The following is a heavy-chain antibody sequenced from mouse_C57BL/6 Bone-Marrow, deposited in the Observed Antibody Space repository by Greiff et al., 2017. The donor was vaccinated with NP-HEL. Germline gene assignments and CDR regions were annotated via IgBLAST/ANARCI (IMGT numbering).Heavy chain of an antibody. CDR2: IYPGSGSP. D-gene: IGHD2-5*01. V-gene: IGHV1-55*01. CDR3: ARRYSNFFDY. CDR1: GYTFTSYW. Sequence: VQLQQPGAELVKPGASVKMSCKASGYTFTSYWITWVKQRPGQGLEWIGDIYPGSGSPNYIEKFKSKATLTVDTSSSTAYMQLSSLASDDSAVYYCARRYSNFFDYWGQGTTLTVSS. J-gene: IGHJ2*01.